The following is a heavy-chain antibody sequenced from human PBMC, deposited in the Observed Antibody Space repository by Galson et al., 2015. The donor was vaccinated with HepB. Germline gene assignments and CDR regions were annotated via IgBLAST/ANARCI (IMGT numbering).Heavy chain of an antibody. CDR3: ARDRPFDY. J-gene: IGHJ4*02. CDR2: ISGPGGST. Sequence: SLRLSCAASGFTFSNYAMSWVRQAPGKGLEWVSTISGPGGSTYYADSVQGRFTISRDNSKNTLYLRMNSLRVEDTAVYYCARDRPFDYWGQGTLVTVSS. V-gene: IGHV3-23*01. CDR1: GFTFSNYA.